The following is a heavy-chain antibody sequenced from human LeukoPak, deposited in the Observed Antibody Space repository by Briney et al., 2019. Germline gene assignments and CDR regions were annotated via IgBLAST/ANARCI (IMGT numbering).Heavy chain of an antibody. CDR2: IYYSGST. V-gene: IGHV4-59*01. CDR1: GGSISSYY. J-gene: IGHJ4*02. D-gene: IGHD5-18*01. CDR3: ARGGYSYGSLVVFDY. Sequence: PSETLSLTCTVCGGSISSYYWNWIRQRPGKGLEWIGYIYYSGSTTYNPSLTSRVTISVDTSKYQFSLRLSSVTAADTAVYYCARGGYSYGSLVVFDYWGQGTLVTVSS.